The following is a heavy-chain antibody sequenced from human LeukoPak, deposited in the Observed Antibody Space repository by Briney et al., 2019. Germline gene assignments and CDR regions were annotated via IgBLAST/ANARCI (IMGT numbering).Heavy chain of an antibody. CDR1: GFTVSSNY. D-gene: IGHD3-22*01. CDR3: AREGITMTLGYFDY. V-gene: IGHV3-66*01. J-gene: IGHJ4*02. CDR2: IYSGGST. Sequence: GGSLRLPCAASGFTVSSNYMSWVRQAPGKGLEWVSVIYSGGSTYYADSVKGRFTISRDNSKNTLYLQMNSLRAEDTAVYYCAREGITMTLGYFDYWGQGTLVTASS.